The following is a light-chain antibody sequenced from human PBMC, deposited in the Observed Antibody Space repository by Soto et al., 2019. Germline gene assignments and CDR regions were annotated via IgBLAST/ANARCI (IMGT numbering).Light chain of an antibody. CDR1: QSISNY. CDR2: AAS. CDR3: QQSYGTPLT. J-gene: IGKJ4*01. Sequence: DMEMTQSPSSLSASVGDRVTITCRASQSISNYLNWYQHKPGKVPKLLIYAASSLQSGVPTRFSGSGSGTDFTLTINSLPPEDFATYDCQQSYGTPLTFGGGTKIEIK. V-gene: IGKV1-39*01.